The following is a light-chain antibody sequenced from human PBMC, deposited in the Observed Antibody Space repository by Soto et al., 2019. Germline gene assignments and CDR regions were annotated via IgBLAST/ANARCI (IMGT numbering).Light chain of an antibody. CDR1: QSFRGL. CDR3: QQRHMWPIT. CDR2: DAY. Sequence: EVVLTQSPVTLSLSPGQRANLSCRASQSFRGLLAWYQQKPGQAPRLLIYDAYNRATGIPPRFSGSGSGTDFTLTISSLEPEDSAVYYGQQRHMWPITFGQWTRLEIK. V-gene: IGKV3-11*01. J-gene: IGKJ5*01.